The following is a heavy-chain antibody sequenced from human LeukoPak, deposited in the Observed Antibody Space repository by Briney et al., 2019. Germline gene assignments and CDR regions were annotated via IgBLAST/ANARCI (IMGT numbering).Heavy chain of an antibody. CDR2: IHQDGGDK. J-gene: IGHJ4*02. CDR3: ARYGGSYLDY. D-gene: IGHD1-26*01. V-gene: IGHV3-7*01. CDR1: GFTFTTHW. Sequence: GGSLRLSCVASGFTFTTHWMSWVRQAPGKGLEWVANIHQDGGDKYYVDSVKGRFTISRDNAKNSLYLQMNSLRAGDTAVYFCARYGGSYLDYWGQGTLVTVSS.